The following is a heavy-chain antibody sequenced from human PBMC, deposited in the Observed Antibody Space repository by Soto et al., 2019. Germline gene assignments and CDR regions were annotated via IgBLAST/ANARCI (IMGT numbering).Heavy chain of an antibody. V-gene: IGHV4-31*11. CDR3: ARWGDCSGGSCYFGFDH. Sequence: QVQPQESGPGLVKPTQTLSLTCAVSGGSVSSGNYYWSWIRQHPGEGLAYLGYINDVGITDYNPSLKCRISISVDTSKNQFSLKVHSVTAADTAVYYCARWGDCSGGSCYFGFDHWGQGTLVTVSS. CDR2: INDVGIT. D-gene: IGHD2-15*01. CDR1: GGSVSSGNYY. J-gene: IGHJ4*02.